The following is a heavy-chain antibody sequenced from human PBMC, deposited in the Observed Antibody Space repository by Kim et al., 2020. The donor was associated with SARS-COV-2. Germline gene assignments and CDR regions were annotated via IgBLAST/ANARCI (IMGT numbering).Heavy chain of an antibody. V-gene: IGHV1-46*01. Sequence: ASVKVSCKASGYTFTSYYMHWVRQAPGQGLEWMGIINPSGGSTSYAQKFQGRVTMTRDTSTSTVYMELSSLRSEDTAVYYCARDDERLAGYSSGWYGSWGQGTLVTVSS. CDR2: INPSGGST. CDR1: GYTFTSYY. CDR3: ARDDERLAGYSSGWYGS. D-gene: IGHD6-19*01. J-gene: IGHJ5*02.